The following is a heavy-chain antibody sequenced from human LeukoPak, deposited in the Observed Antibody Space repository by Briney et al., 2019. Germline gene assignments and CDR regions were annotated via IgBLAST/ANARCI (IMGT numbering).Heavy chain of an antibody. CDR2: ISTYNGNT. Sequence: ASVKVSCKASGYRLTSYCISWVRQAPGQGLEWMGWISTYNGNTNYAQKFQDRVTMTTDTSTSTAYMELRSLRSDDTAVYYCARYSVSYSSSWHYYFDYWGQGTLVTVSS. V-gene: IGHV1-18*01. D-gene: IGHD6-13*01. CDR1: GYRLTSYC. CDR3: ARYSVSYSSSWHYYFDY. J-gene: IGHJ4*02.